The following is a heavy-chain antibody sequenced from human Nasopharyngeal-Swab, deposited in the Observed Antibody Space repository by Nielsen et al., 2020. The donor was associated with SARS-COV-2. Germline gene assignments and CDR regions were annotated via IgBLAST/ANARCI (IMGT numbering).Heavy chain of an antibody. CDR2: ISYDGSNK. CDR3: AKELSARVVTPTYYFDY. V-gene: IGHV3-30*18. D-gene: IGHD3-22*01. CDR1: GFTFSSYG. Sequence: GESLKISCAASGFTFSSYGMHWVRQAPGKGLEWVAVISYDGSNKYYADSVKGRFTISRDNSKTTLYLQMNSLRAEDTAVYYCAKELSARVVTPTYYFDYWGQGTLVTVSS. J-gene: IGHJ4*02.